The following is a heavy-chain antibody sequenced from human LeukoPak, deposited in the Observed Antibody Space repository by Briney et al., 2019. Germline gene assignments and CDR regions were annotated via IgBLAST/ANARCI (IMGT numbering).Heavy chain of an antibody. J-gene: IGHJ3*01. CDR3: ARMGSTYYYDSSNYQDAFDV. CDR2: ISGSGDRT. CDR1: GFTFNNYA. V-gene: IGHV3-23*01. Sequence: AGGSLRLSCTASGFTFNNYAMSWVRQAPGKGLEWVSCISGSGDRTYYADSVKGQFTISRDNSKNTFYLQMNNVRAEDTAVYYCARMGSTYYYDSSNYQDAFDVWGQGTMVTVSS. D-gene: IGHD3-22*01.